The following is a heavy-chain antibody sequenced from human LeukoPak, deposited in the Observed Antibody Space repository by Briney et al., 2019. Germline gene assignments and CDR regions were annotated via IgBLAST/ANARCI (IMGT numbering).Heavy chain of an antibody. CDR1: GGYINTYY. J-gene: IGHJ5*02. V-gene: IGHV4-39*07. D-gene: IGHD2-2*02. CDR2: VYYSGST. Sequence: PSETLSLTCTVSGGYINTYYWGWIRQPPGKGLQWIGSVYYSGSTYYNPSLQSRVTISVDTSKNHFSLKLSSVTAADTAVYYCARDSPDCGSTTCYKDWFDPWGQGTLVTVSS. CDR3: ARDSPDCGSTTCYKDWFDP.